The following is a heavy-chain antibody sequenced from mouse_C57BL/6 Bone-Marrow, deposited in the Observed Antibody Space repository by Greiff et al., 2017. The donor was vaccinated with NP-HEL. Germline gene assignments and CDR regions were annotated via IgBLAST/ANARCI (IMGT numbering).Heavy chain of an antibody. CDR2: IDPEDGET. CDR3: ARYYYGSSYLAWFAY. J-gene: IGHJ3*01. CDR1: GFNIKDYY. Sequence: EVKLMESGAELVKPGASVKLSCTASGFNIKDYYMHWVKQRTEQGLEWIGRIDPEDGETKYAPKFQGKATITADTSSNTAYLQLSSLTSEDTAVYYCARYYYGSSYLAWFAYWGQGTLVTVSA. D-gene: IGHD1-1*01. V-gene: IGHV14-2*01.